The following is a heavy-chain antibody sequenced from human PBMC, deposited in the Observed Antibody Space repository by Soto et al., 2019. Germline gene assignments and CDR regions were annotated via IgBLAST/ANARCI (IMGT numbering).Heavy chain of an antibody. V-gene: IGHV1-69*13. CDR2: IIPTFGTA. J-gene: IGHJ4*02. CDR1: AGTFPRYG. Sequence: GASVNVSCKASAGTFPRYGLSWVRQAPGQGLEWMGGIIPTFGTANYAQKFQGRVTITADESMSTAYMELNSLRSQDTAVYYCAREEPRGTTGFDYWGQGTLVTVSS. D-gene: IGHD3-16*01. CDR3: AREEPRGTTGFDY.